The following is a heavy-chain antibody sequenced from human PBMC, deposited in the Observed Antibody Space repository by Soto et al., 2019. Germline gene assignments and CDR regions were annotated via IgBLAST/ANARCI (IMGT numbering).Heavy chain of an antibody. CDR1: GGSFSGFY. Sequence: QVQLQQWGAGLLKPSETLSLTCAVYGGSFSGFYWSWIRQPPGKGLEWIGQINHIGNTNYNPSLESRVTISLDMSKHQFSLKLTSVTAADTAVYYCASTNTAILWSRTSYFDYWGQGTLVTVSS. J-gene: IGHJ4*02. D-gene: IGHD2-21*01. V-gene: IGHV4-34*01. CDR2: INHIGNT. CDR3: ASTNTAILWSRTSYFDY.